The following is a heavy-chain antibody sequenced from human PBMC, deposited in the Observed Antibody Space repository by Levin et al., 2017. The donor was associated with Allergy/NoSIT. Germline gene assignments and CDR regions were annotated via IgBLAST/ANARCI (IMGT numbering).Heavy chain of an antibody. CDR3: ARVWGSADY. Sequence: GASVKVSCKASGYTFTSYDINWVRQATGQGLEWMGWMNPNSGYTGYAQKFQGRVTMTRSTSTSTAYMELSSLRSEDTAVYYCARVWGSADYWGQGTLVTVSS. D-gene: IGHD7-27*01. J-gene: IGHJ4*02. CDR2: MNPNSGYT. V-gene: IGHV1-8*01. CDR1: GYTFTSYD.